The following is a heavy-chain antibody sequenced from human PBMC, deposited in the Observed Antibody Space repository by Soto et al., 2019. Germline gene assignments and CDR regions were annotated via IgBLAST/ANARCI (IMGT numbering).Heavy chain of an antibody. V-gene: IGHV2-70*01. Sequence: SGPTLVNPTQTLTLTCTFSGFSLSTSGMCVSWIRQPPGKALEWLALIDWDDDKYYSTSLKTRLTISKDTSKNQVVLTMTNMDPVDTATYYCARERIAIFGLVPIRRHSRAMDFWGQGPT. CDR2: IDWDDDK. D-gene: IGHD3-3*01. J-gene: IGHJ6*02. CDR3: ARERIAIFGLVPIRRHSRAMDF. CDR1: GFSLSTSGMC.